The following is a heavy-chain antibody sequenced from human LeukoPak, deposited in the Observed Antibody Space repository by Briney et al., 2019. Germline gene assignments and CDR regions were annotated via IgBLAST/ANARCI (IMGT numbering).Heavy chain of an antibody. CDR3: ATELRWKDH. D-gene: IGHD4-23*01. J-gene: IGHJ4*02. CDR1: GGTFSSYT. CDR2: ITPIFGKT. V-gene: IGHV1-69*05. Sequence: SVKVSCKASGGTFSSYTISWVRQAPGQGLEWMGGITPIFGKTNYAQKFQGRVTMTRDTSISTAYMELSSLTSEDTAVYYCATELRWKDHWGQGTLVTVSS.